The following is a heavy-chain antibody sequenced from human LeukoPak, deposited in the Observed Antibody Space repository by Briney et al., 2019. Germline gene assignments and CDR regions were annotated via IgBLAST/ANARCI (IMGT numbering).Heavy chain of an antibody. CDR1: GGTFSTYT. V-gene: IGHV1-69*08. Sequence: SMKVSCKSSGGTFSTYTISWVRQAPGQGLEWMGRIIPILSQTNYALKFRGRFTMTADKSTNAAYMELSSLGSEDTAVYFCAKVRGSDAFDMWGQGTMVTVSS. D-gene: IGHD3-10*01. CDR3: AKVRGSDAFDM. CDR2: IIPILSQT. J-gene: IGHJ3*02.